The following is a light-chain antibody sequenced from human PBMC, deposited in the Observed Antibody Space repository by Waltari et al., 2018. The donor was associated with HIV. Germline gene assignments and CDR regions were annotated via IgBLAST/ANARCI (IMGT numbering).Light chain of an antibody. CDR2: EVT. CDR1: SSDIGRYNY. Sequence: QSALTQPPSASGSPGQSVTISCTGTSSDIGRYNYVSWYQQHPGKAPKLIIYEVTKRPSGLPNRFSGSKSGNTASLTVSGRQAEDEADYYCVSYAGSNTVIFGGGTKLTVL. J-gene: IGLJ2*01. V-gene: IGLV2-8*01. CDR3: VSYAGSNTVI.